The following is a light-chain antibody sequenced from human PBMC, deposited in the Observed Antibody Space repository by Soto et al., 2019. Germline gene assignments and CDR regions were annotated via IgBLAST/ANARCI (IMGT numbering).Light chain of an antibody. CDR2: EAS. CDR3: QQYGTSEII. Sequence: EIVLTQSPGTLSLSPGERATLSCRASQSVSSYLAWYQQKPGQAPRLLIYEASNRATGIPARFSGSGSGTDFTLTISRLEPEDFAVFYCQQYGTSEIIFGQGTRLEIK. V-gene: IGKV3-20*01. J-gene: IGKJ5*01. CDR1: QSVSSY.